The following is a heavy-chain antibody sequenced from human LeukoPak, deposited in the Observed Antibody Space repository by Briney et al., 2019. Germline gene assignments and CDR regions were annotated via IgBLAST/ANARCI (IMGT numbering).Heavy chain of an antibody. CDR3: ARVLSGSNFDY. V-gene: IGHV3-48*01. CDR2: ISSSSSTI. J-gene: IGHJ4*02. Sequence: GGSLRLSCAASGFTFSSYSMNWVRQAPGKGLEWVSYISSSSSTIYYADSVKGRFTISRDNAKNSLYLQMNSLRAEDTAVYYCARVLSGSNFDYWGQGTLVTVSS. CDR1: GFTFSSYS. D-gene: IGHD3-22*01.